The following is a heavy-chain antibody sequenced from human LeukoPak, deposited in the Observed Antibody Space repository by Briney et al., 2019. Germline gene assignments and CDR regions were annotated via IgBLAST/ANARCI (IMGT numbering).Heavy chain of an antibody. CDR2: ISSSSSTI. V-gene: IGHV3-48*02. D-gene: IGHD5-12*01. J-gene: IGHJ4*02. CDR3: ARDRGWLRFEFDY. CDR1: GFTFSSYS. Sequence: PGGSLRLSCAASGFTFSSYSMSWVRQAPGKGLEWVSYISSSSSTIYYADSVKGRFTISRDNAKNSLYLQVNSLRDEDAAVYHCARDRGWLRFEFDYWGQGTLATVSS.